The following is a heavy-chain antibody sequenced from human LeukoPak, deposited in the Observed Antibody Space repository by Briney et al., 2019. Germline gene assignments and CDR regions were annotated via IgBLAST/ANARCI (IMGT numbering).Heavy chain of an antibody. Sequence: GGSLRLSCAASGFTFSNAWMSWVRQAPGKGLEWVGRIKSKTDGGTTDYAAPVKGRFTISRDDSKNTLYLQMNSLKTEDTAVYYYTTDYQRSCTNGVCYRRYFQHWGQGTLVTVSS. V-gene: IGHV3-15*01. CDR1: GFTFSNAW. CDR3: TTDYQRSCTNGVCYRRYFQH. J-gene: IGHJ1*01. D-gene: IGHD2-8*01. CDR2: IKSKTDGGTT.